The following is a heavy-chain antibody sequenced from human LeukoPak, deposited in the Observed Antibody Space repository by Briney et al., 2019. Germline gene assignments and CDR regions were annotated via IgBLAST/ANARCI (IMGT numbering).Heavy chain of an antibody. CDR3: ARDSPGGYGGFFDY. Sequence: GGSLRLSCAASGITVSSNYMSWVRQAPGKGLEWVSVIYSGGSTYYADSVKGRFTISRDNSKNTLYLQMNSLRAEDTAVYYCARDSPGGYGGFFDYWGQGTLVTVSS. CDR1: GITVSSNY. D-gene: IGHD3-3*01. V-gene: IGHV3-53*01. J-gene: IGHJ4*02. CDR2: IYSGGST.